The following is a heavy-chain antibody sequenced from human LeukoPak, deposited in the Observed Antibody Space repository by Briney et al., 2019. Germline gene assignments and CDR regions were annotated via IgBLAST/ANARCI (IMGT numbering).Heavy chain of an antibody. D-gene: IGHD3-9*01. CDR2: IYPGDSDT. CDR3: ARGGDILTGYYASHFDY. Sequence: GESLEISCKGSAYSFTSYWIGCVRQMPGKGLEWMGIIYPGDSDTRYSPSFQGQVTISDDKSISTAYLQWSSVKASDTAMYYCARGGDILTGYYASHFDYWGQGTLVTVSS. V-gene: IGHV5-51*01. J-gene: IGHJ4*02. CDR1: AYSFTSYW.